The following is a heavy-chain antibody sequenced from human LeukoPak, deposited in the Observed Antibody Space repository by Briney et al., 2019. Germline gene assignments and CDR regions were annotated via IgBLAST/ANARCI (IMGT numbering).Heavy chain of an antibody. CDR2: MNPNSGNT. J-gene: IGHJ3*02. CDR3: ARARVGADHDAFDI. V-gene: IGHV1-8*03. CDR1: GYTFTSYD. D-gene: IGHD1-26*01. Sequence: ASVKVSCKASGYTFTSYDINWVRQATGQGLEWMGWMNPNSGNTGYAQKFQGRVTITRNTSISTAYMELSSLRAEDTAVYYCARARVGADHDAFDIWGQGTMVTVSS.